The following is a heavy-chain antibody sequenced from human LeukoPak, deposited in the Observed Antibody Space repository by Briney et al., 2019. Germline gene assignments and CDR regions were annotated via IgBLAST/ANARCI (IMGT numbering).Heavy chain of an antibody. V-gene: IGHV4-59*08. J-gene: IGHJ4*02. CDR1: GGSIRSYY. Sequence: SETLSLTCSVSGGSIRSYYWSWIRQPPGKGLEWIGYIYYSGSTNYNPSLKSRVTISVDTTKNQFSLKLSSVTAADTAVYYCASGSYYFDYWGQGTLVTVSS. D-gene: IGHD1-26*01. CDR3: ASGSYYFDY. CDR2: IYYSGST.